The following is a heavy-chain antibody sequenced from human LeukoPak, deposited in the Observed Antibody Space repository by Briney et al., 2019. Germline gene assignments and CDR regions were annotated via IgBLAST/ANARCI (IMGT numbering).Heavy chain of an antibody. J-gene: IGHJ6*03. Sequence: GGSLRLSCAASGFTFSSYSMNWVRQAPGKGLEWVSSISSSSSYIYYADSAKGRFTISRDNAKNSLYLQMNILRAEDTAVYYCARDVQYYYDSSGYYRTAYYYYYYYMDVWGKGTTVTVSS. CDR1: GFTFSSYS. CDR3: ARDVQYYYDSSGYYRTAYYYYYYYMDV. V-gene: IGHV3-21*01. CDR2: ISSSSSYI. D-gene: IGHD3-22*01.